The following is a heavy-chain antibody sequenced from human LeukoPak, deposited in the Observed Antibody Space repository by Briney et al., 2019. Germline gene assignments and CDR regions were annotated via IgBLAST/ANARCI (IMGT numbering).Heavy chain of an antibody. J-gene: IGHJ6*02. CDR1: GGSISSYY. CDR2: IYYSGST. D-gene: IGHD3-3*01. Sequence: SETLSLTCTVSGGSISSYYWSWIRQPPGKGLEWIGYIYYSGSTNYNPSLKSRVTISVDTSKNQFSLKLSSVTAADTAVYYCARGPSYDFWSGYNSYYYYGMDVWGQGTTVTVSS. V-gene: IGHV4-59*08. CDR3: ARGPSYDFWSGYNSYYYYGMDV.